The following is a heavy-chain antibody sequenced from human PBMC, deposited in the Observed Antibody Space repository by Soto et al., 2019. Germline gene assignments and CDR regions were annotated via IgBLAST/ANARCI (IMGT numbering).Heavy chain of an antibody. CDR3: ARRGYIVVVPAAPRDYYYYGMDV. Sequence: SVKVSCKASGGTFSSYAISWVRQAPGQGLEWMGGIIPIFGTANYAQKFQGGVTITADESTSTAYMELSSLRSEDTAVYYCARRGYIVVVPAAPRDYYYYGMDVWGQGTTVTVSS. D-gene: IGHD2-2*01. J-gene: IGHJ6*02. CDR2: IIPIFGTA. CDR1: GGTFSSYA. V-gene: IGHV1-69*13.